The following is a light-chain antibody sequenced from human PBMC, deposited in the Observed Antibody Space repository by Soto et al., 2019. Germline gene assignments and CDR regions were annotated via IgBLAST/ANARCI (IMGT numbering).Light chain of an antibody. CDR1: SSDIGAYNF. Sequence: QSALTQPASVYGSPGQSITISCTGTSSDIGAYNFVSWYQQHPGKAPKLMLYDVNIRPSGVSNRFSGSKSGNTASLTISGLQDEDEADYYCTSWTTSNTMIFGGGTKLTVL. J-gene: IGLJ2*01. V-gene: IGLV2-14*03. CDR3: TSWTTSNTMI. CDR2: DVN.